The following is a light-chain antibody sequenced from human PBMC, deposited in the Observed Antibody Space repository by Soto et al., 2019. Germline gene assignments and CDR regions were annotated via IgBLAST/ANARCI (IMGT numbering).Light chain of an antibody. Sequence: DNVLTQSPATLSLSQGERPPLPGSASQSVSSYLAWYQQKPGQAPRLLIYDASNRATGIPARFSGSGSGTDFTLTISSLEPEDFAVYYCQQRSNWPTFGQGTKVDIK. CDR1: QSVSSY. CDR3: QQRSNWPT. J-gene: IGKJ1*01. CDR2: DAS. V-gene: IGKV3-11*01.